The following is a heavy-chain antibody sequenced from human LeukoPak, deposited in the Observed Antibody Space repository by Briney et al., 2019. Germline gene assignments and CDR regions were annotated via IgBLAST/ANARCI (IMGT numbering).Heavy chain of an antibody. J-gene: IGHJ4*02. D-gene: IGHD2-15*01. CDR3: ARDGNAAYDY. CDR2: INADGTST. CDR1: GFTFSSYW. V-gene: IGHV3-74*01. Sequence: GGSLRLSCAASGFTFSSYWMHWVRHAPGKGLVWVSRINADGTSTNYADSVKGRFTISRDNAKSTLFLQMNSLRAEDTAVYYCARDGNAAYDYWGQGTLVTVSS.